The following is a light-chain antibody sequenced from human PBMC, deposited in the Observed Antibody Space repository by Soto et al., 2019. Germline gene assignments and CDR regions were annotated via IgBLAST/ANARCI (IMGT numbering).Light chain of an antibody. V-gene: IGKV1-5*01. CDR1: QPTTAW. Sequence: DIQMTQSPSTLSASVGARVTITCRASQPTTAWLAWYQQKPGKAPNLLIYDASELHSGVPSRFGGNGSGTAFALTDTCRQPDGFATDYCQQYNRYPYTFGQGTKLEIK. J-gene: IGKJ2*01. CDR3: QQYNRYPYT. CDR2: DAS.